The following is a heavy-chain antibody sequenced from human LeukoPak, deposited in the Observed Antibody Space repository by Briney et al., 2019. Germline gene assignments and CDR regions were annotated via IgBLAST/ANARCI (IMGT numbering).Heavy chain of an antibody. CDR2: IYHSGST. V-gene: IGHV4-38-2*02. D-gene: IGHD4-23*01. CDR3: AREGTTVVTLHY. Sequence: SETLSLTCTVSGYSISSGYYWGWIRQPPGKGLEWIGSIYHSGSTYYNPSLKSRVTISVDTSKNQFSLKLTSVTAADTAVYYCAREGTTVVTLHYWGQGTLVTVSS. CDR1: GYSISSGYY. J-gene: IGHJ4*02.